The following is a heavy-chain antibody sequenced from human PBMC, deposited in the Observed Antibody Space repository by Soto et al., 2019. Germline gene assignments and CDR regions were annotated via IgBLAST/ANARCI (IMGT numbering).Heavy chain of an antibody. D-gene: IGHD6-19*01. Sequence: SEALSLTCSVSGGSINSSSYYWSLIRQAPGKGLEWIGEINHSGSTNYNPSLKSRVTISVDTSKNQFSLKLSSVTAADTAVYYCAGGRRRQWLENHYYGMDVWGQGTTVTVSS. J-gene: IGHJ6*02. CDR3: AGGRRRQWLENHYYGMDV. CDR1: GGSINSSSYY. CDR2: INHSGST. V-gene: IGHV4-39*07.